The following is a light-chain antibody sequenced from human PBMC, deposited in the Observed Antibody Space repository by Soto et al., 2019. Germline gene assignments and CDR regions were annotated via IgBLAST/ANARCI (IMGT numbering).Light chain of an antibody. Sequence: EIVMTQSPATLSVSPVERATLSCRASQSVGSNYLAWYQQKPGQAPRLLIYGASNRATGIPDRFSGSGSGTDFTLTISRLEPEDFAVYYCKQYGSSGTCGQGTKGDIK. CDR1: QSVGSNY. CDR2: GAS. J-gene: IGKJ1*01. V-gene: IGKV3-20*01. CDR3: KQYGSSGT.